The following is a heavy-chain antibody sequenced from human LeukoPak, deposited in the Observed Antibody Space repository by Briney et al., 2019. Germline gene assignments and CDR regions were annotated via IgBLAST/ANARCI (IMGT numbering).Heavy chain of an antibody. J-gene: IGHJ3*02. CDR3: AREDCSGGSCYSLSLTPVFHVFDI. Sequence: GASVKVSCKASGYAFTSYSISRVRQAPGQGLEWMGWISAYNGNTNYAPKLQGRVTMTTDTSTSTAYMELRSLRSDDTAVYYCAREDCSGGSCYSLSLTPVFHVFDIWGQGTMVTVSS. CDR2: ISAYNGNT. D-gene: IGHD2-15*01. V-gene: IGHV1-18*01. CDR1: GYAFTSYS.